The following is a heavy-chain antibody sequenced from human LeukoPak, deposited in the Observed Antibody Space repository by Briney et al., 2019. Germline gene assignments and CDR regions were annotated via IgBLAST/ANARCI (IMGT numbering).Heavy chain of an antibody. CDR3: ARDRESGYCSGGSCYSYNWFDP. J-gene: IGHJ5*02. V-gene: IGHV4-4*07. D-gene: IGHD2-15*01. CDR2: TYTSGST. Sequence: KPSETLSLTCTVSGGSISSYYWSWIRQPAGKGLEWIGRTYTSGSTNYNPSLKSRVTMSVDTSKNQFSLKLSSVTAADTAVYYCARDRESGYCSGGSCYSYNWFDPWGQGTLVTVSS. CDR1: GGSISSYY.